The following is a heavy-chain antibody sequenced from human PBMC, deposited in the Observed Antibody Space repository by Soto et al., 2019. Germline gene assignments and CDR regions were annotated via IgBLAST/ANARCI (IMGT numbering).Heavy chain of an antibody. V-gene: IGHV3-66*01. Sequence: GESLKISCAASGFTVSSNYMSWVRQAPGKGLEWVSVIYSGGSTYYADSVKGRFTISRDNSKNTLYLQMNSLSAEDTAVYYCARVGYSYGRGHAFDIWGQGTMVTVSS. CDR2: IYSGGST. D-gene: IGHD5-18*01. J-gene: IGHJ3*02. CDR1: GFTVSSNY. CDR3: ARVGYSYGRGHAFDI.